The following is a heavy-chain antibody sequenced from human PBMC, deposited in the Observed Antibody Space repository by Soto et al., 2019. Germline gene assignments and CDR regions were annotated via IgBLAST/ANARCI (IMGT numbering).Heavy chain of an antibody. D-gene: IGHD3-22*01. V-gene: IGHV5-51*01. CDR2: IYPGDSDT. CDR1: GYSFTSYW. CDR3: ARDRTDSGYYTNWLDP. Sequence: PGESLKISCKGSGYSFTSYWIGWVRQMPGKGLEWMGIIYPGDSDTRYSPSFQGQVTISADKSTLTSYMELHSLTSDDTALYYCARDRTDSGYYTNWLDPWGQGTQVTVSS. J-gene: IGHJ5*02.